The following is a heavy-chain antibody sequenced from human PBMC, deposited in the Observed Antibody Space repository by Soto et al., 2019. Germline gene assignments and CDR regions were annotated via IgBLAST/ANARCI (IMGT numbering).Heavy chain of an antibody. V-gene: IGHV4-39*01. D-gene: IGHD2-2*03. J-gene: IGHJ4*02. CDR1: GGSISSSSYY. Sequence: SETLSLTCTVSGGSISSSSYYWGWIRQPPGKGLEWIGSIYYSGSTYYNPSLKSRVTISVDTSKNQFPLKLSSVTAADTAVYYCARLIGYCSSTSCWNFDYWGQGTLVTVSS. CDR2: IYYSGST. CDR3: ARLIGYCSSTSCWNFDY.